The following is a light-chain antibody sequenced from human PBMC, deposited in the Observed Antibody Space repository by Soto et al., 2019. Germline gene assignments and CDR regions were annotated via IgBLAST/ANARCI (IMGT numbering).Light chain of an antibody. J-gene: IGKJ1*01. CDR1: QSISSY. Sequence: DIQMTQSPSSLSASVGDRVTITCRACQSISSYLNWYQQKPGKAPKLLTYAASSLQSGVPSRFSGSGSGTDFTRTISSLQPEDFATYYCQQSYSTPWTFGKGTTVEIK. V-gene: IGKV1-39*01. CDR2: AAS. CDR3: QQSYSTPWT.